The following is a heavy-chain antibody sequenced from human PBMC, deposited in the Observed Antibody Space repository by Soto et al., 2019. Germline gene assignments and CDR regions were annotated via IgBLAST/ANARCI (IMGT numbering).Heavy chain of an antibody. V-gene: IGHV2-5*01. CDR2: TYWNGDM. CDR3: ARIKGITFDWIADGMDV. Sequence: QITLKESGPMLVKPTQTLTLTCTFSGFSLITSGVGVAWIRQPPGKALEWLALTYWNGDMRYSPSLKSRLTINKDTSKNQVILTMTNIDPVDTDTYDCARIKGITFDWIADGMDVWGQGTTVTVSS. J-gene: IGHJ6*02. CDR1: GFSLITSGVG. D-gene: IGHD3-9*01.